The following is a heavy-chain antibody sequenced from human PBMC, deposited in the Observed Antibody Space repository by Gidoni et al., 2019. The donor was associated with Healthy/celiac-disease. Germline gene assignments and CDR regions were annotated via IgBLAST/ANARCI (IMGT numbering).Heavy chain of an antibody. V-gene: IGHV3-30*18. J-gene: IGHJ4*02. D-gene: IGHD3-3*01. Sequence: HAHLIETAACGDQLGISLSLPLSAYAFPFRCHGIHWGRQAPGKGLGWVEVISYDGNNKYYADSVKGRFTISRDNSKNTLYLQMNSLKAEDTAVYYCAKALHGGFLEWDSFDYWGQGTLVTVSS. CDR1: AFPFRCHG. CDR3: AKALHGGFLEWDSFDY. CDR2: ISYDGNNK.